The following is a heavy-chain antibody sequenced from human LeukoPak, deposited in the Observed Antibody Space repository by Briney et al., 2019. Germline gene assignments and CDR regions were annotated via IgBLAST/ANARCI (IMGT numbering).Heavy chain of an antibody. D-gene: IGHD6-19*01. CDR2: ISGSGSGGST. Sequence: GGSLRLSCAASGFTFSSSAMSWVRQAPGKGLERVSSISGSGSGGSTYYADSVKGRFTISRDNSKNTLYLQVNSLRTKDTAVYYCARGREWLALFDYWGQGALVTVSS. V-gene: IGHV3-23*01. J-gene: IGHJ4*02. CDR3: ARGREWLALFDY. CDR1: GFTFSSSA.